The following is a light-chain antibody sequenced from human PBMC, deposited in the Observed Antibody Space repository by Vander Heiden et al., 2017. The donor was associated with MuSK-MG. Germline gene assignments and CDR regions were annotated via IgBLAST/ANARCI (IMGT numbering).Light chain of an antibody. V-gene: IGLV6-57*03. CDR3: QSYDSSSRV. J-gene: IGLJ3*02. CDR1: SGSIASNY. CDR2: EDN. Sequence: NFMLTQPHSVSESPGKTVTISCTRSSGSIASNYVQWYQQRPGSAPTTMIYEDNQTPSGVPDRFSGSIDSSSNSASLTISGLKTEDEADYYCQSYDSSSRVFGGGTKVTVL.